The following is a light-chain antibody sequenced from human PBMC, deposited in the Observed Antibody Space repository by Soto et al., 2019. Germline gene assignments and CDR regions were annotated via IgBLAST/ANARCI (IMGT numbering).Light chain of an antibody. J-gene: IGKJ1*01. Sequence: DVQMTQSPSTLSASVGDRVTITCRASQNIDNWLAWYQQKPRKAPKLLIYNASSLESGVPSRFSGSGSGTEFTLTISSLQPDDIATYYCQQYNTYSRTFGQGTKVDI. V-gene: IGKV1-5*03. CDR1: QNIDNW. CDR2: NAS. CDR3: QQYNTYSRT.